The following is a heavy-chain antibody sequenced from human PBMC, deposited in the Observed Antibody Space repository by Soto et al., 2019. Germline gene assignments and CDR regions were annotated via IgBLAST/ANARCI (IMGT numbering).Heavy chain of an antibody. CDR1: GFSLTTDRVG. J-gene: IGHJ4*02. V-gene: IGHV2-5*02. Sequence: QITLKESGPTLVKPTQTLTLTCTFSGFSLTTDRVGVGWIRQPPGEALEWLAVIYWDDSKPYRPSLESRLTITKDTSKHQVALTMTNMDSLDPATYYCAPAYGGRSLYWGQGTLVTVSS. CDR2: IYWDDSK. CDR3: APAYGGRSLY. D-gene: IGHD1-26*01.